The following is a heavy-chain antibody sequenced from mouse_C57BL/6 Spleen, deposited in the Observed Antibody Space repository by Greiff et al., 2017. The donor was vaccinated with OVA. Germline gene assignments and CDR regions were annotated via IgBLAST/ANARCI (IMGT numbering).Heavy chain of an antibody. CDR1: GYTFTSYW. V-gene: IGHV1-7*01. Sequence: VKLQESGAELAKPGASVKLSCKASGYTFTSYWMHWVKQRPGQGLEWIGYINPSSGYTKYNQKFKDKATVTADKSSSTAYMQLSSLTYEDSAVYYCARDYDWYFDVWGTGTTVTVSS. D-gene: IGHD2-4*01. CDR2: INPSSGYT. J-gene: IGHJ1*03. CDR3: ARDYDWYFDV.